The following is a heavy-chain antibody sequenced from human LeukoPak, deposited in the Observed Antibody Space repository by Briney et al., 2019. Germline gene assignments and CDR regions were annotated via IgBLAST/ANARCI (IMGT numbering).Heavy chain of an antibody. CDR1: GGSISSYY. Sequence: SETLSLTCTVSGGSISSYYWSWIRQPPGKGLEWIGYIYYRGNTNYNPSLKSRVIISVDTSKNQFSLKVSSVTAADTAVYYCARHQRGWQTELQDGFDIWGQGTMVTVSS. V-gene: IGHV4-59*08. D-gene: IGHD6-25*01. CDR3: ARHQRGWQTELQDGFDI. CDR2: IYYRGNT. J-gene: IGHJ3*02.